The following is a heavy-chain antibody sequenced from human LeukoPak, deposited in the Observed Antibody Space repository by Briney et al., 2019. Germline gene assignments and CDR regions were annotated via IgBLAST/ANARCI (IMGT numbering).Heavy chain of an antibody. CDR2: IKSKTDGGTT. CDR1: GFTFSNAW. D-gene: IGHD2-15*01. Sequence: PGGSLRLPCAASGFTFSNAWMSWVRQAPGKGLEWVGRIKSKTDGGTTDYAAPVKGRFTISRDDSKNTLYLQMNSLKTEDTAVYYCTTDRYCSGGSCYQHFDYWGQGTLVTVSS. V-gene: IGHV3-15*01. CDR3: TTDRYCSGGSCYQHFDY. J-gene: IGHJ4*02.